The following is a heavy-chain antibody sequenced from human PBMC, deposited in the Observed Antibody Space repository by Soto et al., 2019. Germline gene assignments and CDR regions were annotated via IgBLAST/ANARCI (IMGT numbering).Heavy chain of an antibody. J-gene: IGHJ4*02. CDR2: ISSDGSSS. CDR1: GFTFSSSW. D-gene: IGHD5-12*01. CDR3: ARPVVYSGYDRVFFDY. Sequence: PGGSLRLSCAASGFTFSSSWMHWVRQAPGKGLVWVSRISSDGSSSNYADSVKGRFTISRDNAKNTLYLQMNSLRAEDTAEYYWARPVVYSGYDRVFFDYWGQGTRVTVSS. V-gene: IGHV3-74*01.